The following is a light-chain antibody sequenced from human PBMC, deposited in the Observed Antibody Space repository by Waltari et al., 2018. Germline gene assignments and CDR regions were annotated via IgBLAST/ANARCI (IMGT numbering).Light chain of an antibody. CDR2: KAS. CDR3: QQYSDYSWT. V-gene: IGKV1-5*03. J-gene: IGKJ1*01. Sequence: DTQMTQSPSTLSASVGDRVTITCRASQSISSWLAWYQQKSGKAPKLLIYKASSLESGVPSRFSGSGSGTEFTLTISSLQPDDFASYYCQQYSDYSWTFGQGTKVDIK. CDR1: QSISSW.